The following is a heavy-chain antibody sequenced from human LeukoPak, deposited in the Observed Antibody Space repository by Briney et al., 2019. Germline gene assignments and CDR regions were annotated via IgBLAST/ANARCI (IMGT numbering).Heavy chain of an antibody. V-gene: IGHV1-18*01. Sequence: ASGKVSCKASGYTFRNYGISWVRQGPGQGLEWMGWISAYNGDTHYAQKLQGRVTMTTDTSTTTAYMELRSLRSDDTAVYYCARDPSNTSGYQIYFDYWGQGTLVTVSS. CDR1: GYTFRNYG. D-gene: IGHD3-3*01. CDR2: ISAYNGDT. J-gene: IGHJ4*02. CDR3: ARDPSNTSGYQIYFDY.